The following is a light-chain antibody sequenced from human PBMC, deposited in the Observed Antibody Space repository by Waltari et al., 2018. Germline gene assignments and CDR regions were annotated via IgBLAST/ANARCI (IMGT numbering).Light chain of an antibody. CDR3: QQYFSTPYS. Sequence: ASINCKSSQNIFYSSNNKNYLAWYQQKPGHPPKLLIYWASTRESGVPARFSGSGSGTDFTLTISSLQAEDVAIYYCQQYFSTPYSFGQGTKLEI. CDR1: QNIFYSSNNKNY. V-gene: IGKV4-1*01. J-gene: IGKJ2*03. CDR2: WAS.